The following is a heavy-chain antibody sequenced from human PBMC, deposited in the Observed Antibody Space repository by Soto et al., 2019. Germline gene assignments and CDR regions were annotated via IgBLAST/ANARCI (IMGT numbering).Heavy chain of an antibody. D-gene: IGHD1-7*01. V-gene: IGHV4-30-4*01. J-gene: IGHJ6*02. Sequence: QVQLQESGPGLVRPSQTLSLTCTVSGDSISSADYYWSWIRQTPGKGLEWIGHIFYSGTTYYNPSLKSRLTISVDTSKNHFSLRLTSVTAADTAVYYWARDLWVDPELYYYGMDVWGQGTTVTVSS. CDR1: GDSISSADYY. CDR3: ARDLWVDPELYYYGMDV. CDR2: IFYSGTT.